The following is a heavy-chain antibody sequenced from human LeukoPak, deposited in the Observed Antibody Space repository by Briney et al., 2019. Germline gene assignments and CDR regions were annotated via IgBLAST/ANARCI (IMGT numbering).Heavy chain of an antibody. CDR1: GYTFTGYY. V-gene: IGHV1-2*06. D-gene: IGHD5-18*01. Sequence: ASVKVSCKASGYTFTGYYMHWVRQAPGQGLEWMGRINPNSGGTNYAQKFQGRVTMTRDTSISTAYMELSRLRSDDTAVYYCARGGWDTAMATNWFDPWGQGTLVTVSS. CDR2: INPNSGGT. J-gene: IGHJ5*02. CDR3: ARGGWDTAMATNWFDP.